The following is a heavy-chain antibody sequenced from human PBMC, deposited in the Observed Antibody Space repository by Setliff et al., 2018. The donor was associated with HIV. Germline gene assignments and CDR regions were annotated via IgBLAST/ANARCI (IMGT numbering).Heavy chain of an antibody. J-gene: IGHJ4*02. CDR1: GGSVKNGPSS. V-gene: IGHV4-61*09. Sequence: SETLSLTCSVSGGSVKNGPSSWTWIRQPAGKGLEWIGHIYTSGTTNYNSSLNSRVTISVDTSKNQFSLKLTSVTAADTAVYYCAKGVRGYNKGGLDHWGQGTLVTVSS. D-gene: IGHD5-18*01. CDR3: AKGVRGYNKGGLDH. CDR2: IYTSGTT.